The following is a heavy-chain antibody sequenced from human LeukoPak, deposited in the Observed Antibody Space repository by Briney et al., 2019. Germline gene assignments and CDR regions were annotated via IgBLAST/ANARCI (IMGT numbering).Heavy chain of an antibody. Sequence: SETLSLTCTVSGGSIISSNHYWGWTRQPPGKGLEWFGSISYSGGTAYNPSLRSRVTISVDTSKNQFSLKVNSVTAADTAVYYRAREVEYYDSSGYRPHAFDIWGQGTLVTVSS. D-gene: IGHD3-22*01. J-gene: IGHJ3*02. CDR2: ISYSGGT. CDR3: AREVEYYDSSGYRPHAFDI. CDR1: GGSIISSNHY. V-gene: IGHV4-39*02.